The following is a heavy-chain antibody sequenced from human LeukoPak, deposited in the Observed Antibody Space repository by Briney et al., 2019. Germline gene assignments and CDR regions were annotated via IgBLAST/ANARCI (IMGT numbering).Heavy chain of an antibody. D-gene: IGHD3-22*01. J-gene: IGHJ4*02. CDR2: IIPIFGTA. V-gene: IGHV1-69*13. Sequence: SVKVSCKASGGTFISYAISWVRQAPGQGLEWMGGIIPIFGTANYAQKFQGRVTITADESTSTAYMELSSLRSEDTAVYYCARLTYYYDSSGYYYGDAQFDHWGQGTLVTVSS. CDR3: ARLTYYYDSSGYYYGDAQFDH. CDR1: GGTFISYA.